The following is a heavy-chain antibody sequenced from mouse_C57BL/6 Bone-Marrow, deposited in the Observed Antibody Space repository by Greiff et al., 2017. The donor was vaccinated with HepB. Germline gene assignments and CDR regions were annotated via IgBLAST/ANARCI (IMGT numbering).Heavy chain of an antibody. D-gene: IGHD3-3*01. V-gene: IGHV5-4*01. CDR2: ISDGGSYT. Sequence: EVQLVESGGGLVKPGGSLKLSCAASGFTFSSYAMSWVRQTPEKRLEWVATISDGGSYTYYPDNVKGRFTISRDNAKNNLYLQMSHLKSEDTAMYYCAGGGLVAYWGQGTLVTVSA. CDR3: AGGGLVAY. J-gene: IGHJ3*01. CDR1: GFTFSSYA.